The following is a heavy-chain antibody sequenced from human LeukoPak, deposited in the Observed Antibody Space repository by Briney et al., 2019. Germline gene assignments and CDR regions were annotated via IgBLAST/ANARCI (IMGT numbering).Heavy chain of an antibody. Sequence: PSETLSLTCTVSGGSVSSGSYYWGWIRQPPGKGLEWIGYIYYNGSTKYNPSLKSRVTISVDTSKNQFSLKLSSVTAADTAVYYCARHIGGPFDKWGQGTLVTVSS. D-gene: IGHD2-15*01. V-gene: IGHV4-61*01. CDR3: ARHIGGPFDK. CDR1: GGSVSSGSYY. J-gene: IGHJ4*02. CDR2: IYYNGST.